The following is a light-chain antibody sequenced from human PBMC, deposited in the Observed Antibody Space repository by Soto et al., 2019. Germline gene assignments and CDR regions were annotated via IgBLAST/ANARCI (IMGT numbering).Light chain of an antibody. CDR3: QSYDSSLSGYV. J-gene: IGLJ1*01. CDR1: SSNIGAGYD. Sequence: QSVLTQPPSVSGAPGQRVTISCTGSSSNIGAGYDVPWYQQLPGTAPKLLIYGNSNRPSGVPDRVSGSKSGTSASLAITGLQAEDEADYYCQSYDSSLSGYVFGTGTKLTVL. V-gene: IGLV1-40*01. CDR2: GNS.